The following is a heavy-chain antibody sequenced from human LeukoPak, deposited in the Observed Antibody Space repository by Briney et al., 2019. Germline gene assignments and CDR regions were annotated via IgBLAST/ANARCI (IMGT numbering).Heavy chain of an antibody. CDR3: ARDDYYDSSGYYYYYYGMDV. J-gene: IGHJ6*02. D-gene: IGHD3-22*01. V-gene: IGHV4-61*01. CDR1: GASVSSGSYY. CDR2: IYYSGST. Sequence: SETLSLTCNVSGASVSSGSYYWSWIRQPPGKGLEWIGYIYYSGSTNYNPSLKSRVTISVDTSKNQFSLKLSSVTAADTAVYYCARDDYYDSSGYYYYYYGMDVWGQGTTVTVSS.